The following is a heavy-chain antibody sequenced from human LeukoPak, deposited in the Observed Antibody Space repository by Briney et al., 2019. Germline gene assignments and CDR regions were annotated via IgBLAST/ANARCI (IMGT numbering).Heavy chain of an antibody. D-gene: IGHD4-17*01. J-gene: IGHJ4*02. CDR1: GITVSSNF. Sequence: GGSLRLSCAASGITVSSNFMTWVRQAPGKGLEWVSLIYSGGSTYYADSVKGRFTISRDNSKNTLYLQMNSLRAEDTAVYYCARDGDYDDYWGQGTLVTVSP. CDR2: IYSGGST. V-gene: IGHV3-66*01. CDR3: ARDGDYDDY.